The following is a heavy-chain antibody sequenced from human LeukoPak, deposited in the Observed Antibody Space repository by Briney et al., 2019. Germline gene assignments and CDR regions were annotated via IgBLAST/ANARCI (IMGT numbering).Heavy chain of an antibody. Sequence: SETLSLTCTLSGHSVSAFYWSWIRHPPGEGLEWIGYISYEGYTNYHPSLKSRVAISLDTSKNQFSLKLSSVTATDTALYYCARVNYRPGSYSSWFDPWGQGTLVTVSS. J-gene: IGHJ5*02. V-gene: IGHV4-59*08. CDR3: ARVNYRPGSYSSWFDP. D-gene: IGHD3-10*01. CDR2: ISYEGYT. CDR1: GHSVSAFY.